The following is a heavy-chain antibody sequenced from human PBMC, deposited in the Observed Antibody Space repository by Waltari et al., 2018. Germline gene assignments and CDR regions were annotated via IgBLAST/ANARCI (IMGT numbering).Heavy chain of an antibody. D-gene: IGHD6-19*01. CDR3: AKLGGLYASGWPDSTNYMAV. CDR2: SSSAGST. Sequence: EVQLVESGGGLVRPGGSLTLSCEASEFTFSTYWMSWVRQAPGKGLEWVSVSSSAGSTKHADSVKGRFTSSTDNSKKTVFLEMNSLRPDDTAVYYCAKLGGLYASGWPDSTNYMAVWGKGTTVTVSS. V-gene: IGHV3-23*03. J-gene: IGHJ6*03. CDR1: EFTFSTYW.